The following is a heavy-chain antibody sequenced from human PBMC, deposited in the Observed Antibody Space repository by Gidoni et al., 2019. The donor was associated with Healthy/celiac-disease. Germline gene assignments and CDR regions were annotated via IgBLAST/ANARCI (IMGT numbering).Heavy chain of an antibody. CDR2: ISAYNGNT. CDR1: GYTFTSYG. CDR3: AREDSSSWYATRRRFDY. V-gene: IGHV1-18*01. J-gene: IGHJ4*02. Sequence: QVQLVQSGAEVKKPGASVQVSCKASGYTFTSYGLSWVRQAPGKGLEWMGWISAYNGNTNYAQKLQGRVTMTTDTSTSTAYMELRSLRSDDTAVYYCAREDSSSWYATRRRFDYWGQGTLVTVSS. D-gene: IGHD6-13*01.